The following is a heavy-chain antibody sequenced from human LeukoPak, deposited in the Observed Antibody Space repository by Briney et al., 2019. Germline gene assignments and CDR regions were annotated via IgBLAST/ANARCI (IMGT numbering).Heavy chain of an antibody. CDR3: ALAPNSNWFDF. CDR2: INHSGST. J-gene: IGHJ5*01. D-gene: IGHD2-8*01. Sequence: PSETLSLTCAVYGGSFSGYYWSWIRQPPGKGLEWIGEINHSGSTNYNPSLKSRVTISVDTSKNQFSLNLNSVTAADTAVYFCALAPNSNWFDFWGPGTLVTVSS. V-gene: IGHV4-34*01. CDR1: GGSFSGYY.